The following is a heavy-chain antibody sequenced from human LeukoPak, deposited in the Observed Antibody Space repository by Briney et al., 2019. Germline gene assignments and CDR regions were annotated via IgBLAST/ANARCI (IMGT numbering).Heavy chain of an antibody. CDR1: GFTFSDHY. CDR2: ISSSGSTI. D-gene: IGHD6-13*01. CDR3: AREGYSSSWAFDY. J-gene: IGHJ4*02. V-gene: IGHV3-11*01. Sequence: GGSLRLSCAASGFTFSDHYMSWIRQAPGKGLEWVSYISSSGSTIYYADSVKGRFTISRDNAKNSLYLQMNSLRAEDTAVYYCAREGYSSSWAFDYWGQGTLVTVSS.